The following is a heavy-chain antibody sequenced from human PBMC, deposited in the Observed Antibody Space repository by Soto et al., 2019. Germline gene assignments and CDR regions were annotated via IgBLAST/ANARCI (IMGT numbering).Heavy chain of an antibody. D-gene: IGHD2-2*01. Sequence: SGGSLRLSCAASGFTFSSYAMSWVRQAPGKGLEWVSAISGSGGSTYYADSVKGRFTISRDNSKNTLYLQMNSLRAEDTAVYYCSNPYCSSTSCYHYYYSMDVWGQGTPVTVSS. CDR2: ISGSGGST. CDR3: SNPYCSSTSCYHYYYSMDV. V-gene: IGHV3-23*01. CDR1: GFTFSSYA. J-gene: IGHJ6*02.